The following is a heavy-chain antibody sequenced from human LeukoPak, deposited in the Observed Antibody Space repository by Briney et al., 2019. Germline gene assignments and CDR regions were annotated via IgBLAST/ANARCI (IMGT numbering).Heavy chain of an antibody. D-gene: IGHD1-26*01. CDR1: GYTFASYT. V-gene: IGHV7-4-1*02. J-gene: IGHJ4*02. Sequence: ASVKVSCKASGYTFASYTMNWVRQAPGQGLEWMGWINTNTGNPTYAQGFTGRFVFSLDTSVSTAYLQISSLKAEDTAVYYCAREDWEPPCKLDYWGQGTLVTVSS. CDR3: AREDWEPPCKLDY. CDR2: INTNTGNP.